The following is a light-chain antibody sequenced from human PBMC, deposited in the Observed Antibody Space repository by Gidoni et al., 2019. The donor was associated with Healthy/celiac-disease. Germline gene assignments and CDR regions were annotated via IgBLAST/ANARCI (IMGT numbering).Light chain of an antibody. Sequence: DIQMTQSPSTLSASVGDRVTITCRASQSISSWLAWYQQKPGKAPKLLIYKASSLESGVPSRFIGSGSGTEFTLTISSLQPDDFATYYCQQYNSSPPSWTFXQXTKVEIK. CDR3: QQYNSSPPSWT. J-gene: IGKJ1*01. CDR2: KAS. V-gene: IGKV1-5*03. CDR1: QSISSW.